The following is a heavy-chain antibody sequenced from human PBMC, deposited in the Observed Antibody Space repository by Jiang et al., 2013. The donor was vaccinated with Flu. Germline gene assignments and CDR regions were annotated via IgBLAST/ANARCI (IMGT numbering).Heavy chain of an antibody. CDR2: INPIFGTT. Sequence: SGAEVKKPGSSVKVSCKASGGTFSSFAINWVRQAPGQGLEWMGGINPIFGTTDYAQKLQGRVTIIADRSTSTAYMDLSSLRSEDTAAYYCARSSWGYSYGPFEYWGQGTLVTVSS. CDR1: GGTFSSFA. J-gene: IGHJ4*02. CDR3: ARSSWGYSYGPFEY. V-gene: IGHV1-69*06. D-gene: IGHD5-18*01.